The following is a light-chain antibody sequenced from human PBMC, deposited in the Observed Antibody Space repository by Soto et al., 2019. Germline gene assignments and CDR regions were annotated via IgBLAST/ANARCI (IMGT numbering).Light chain of an antibody. V-gene: IGKV1-6*01. CDR3: LQDYNYPYT. CDR1: QGIRNG. J-gene: IGKJ2*01. CDR2: AAS. Sequence: AIQMTQSPSSLSASVGDRVTITCRASQGIRNGLGWYQQKPGKAPKLLIYAASSLQSGVPSRFSGSGSGTDFTLTISSLQPEDFATYYCLQDYNYPYTFGQGTKVDIK.